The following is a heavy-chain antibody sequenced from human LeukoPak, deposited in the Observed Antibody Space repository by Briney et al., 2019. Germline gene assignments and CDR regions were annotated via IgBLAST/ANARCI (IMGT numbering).Heavy chain of an antibody. CDR2: IYYTGSA. CDR1: GGSVSSHY. D-gene: IGHD3-3*01. J-gene: IGHJ5*02. CDR3: ARYYDFWSGYLFDP. V-gene: IGHV4-59*02. Sequence: SETLSLTCTVSGGSVSSHYWSWIRQPPGKGLEWIGYIYYTGSANYSPSLKSRVTISVDTSKNQFSLKLSSVTAVDTAVYYCARYYDFWSGYLFDPWGQGTLVTVSS.